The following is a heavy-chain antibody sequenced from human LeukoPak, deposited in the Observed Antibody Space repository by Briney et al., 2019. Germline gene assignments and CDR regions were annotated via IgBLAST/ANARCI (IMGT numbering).Heavy chain of an antibody. D-gene: IGHD2-15*01. CDR3: ARGDCRGGSCSNFDH. CDR1: GGSISSGGYY. V-gene: IGHV4-31*03. Sequence: SQTLSLTCTVSGGSISSGGYYLSWIRQPPGKGLEWIGYIYYSGSTYYNLSLKSRVTISVDTSKNQFSLKLSSVTAADTAVYYCARGDCRGGSCSNFDHWGQRTLVTVSS. CDR2: IYYSGST. J-gene: IGHJ4*02.